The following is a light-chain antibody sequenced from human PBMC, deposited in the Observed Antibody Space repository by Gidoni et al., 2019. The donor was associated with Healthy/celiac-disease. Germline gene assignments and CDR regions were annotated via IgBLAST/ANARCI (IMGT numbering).Light chain of an antibody. Sequence: AIQLTQSPSSLSASVGDRVTITCRASQGICSALAWYQQEPRKAPKLLIYDASSLESGVPARFSGSGSGTDFTLTISSLQPEDFATYYCQQYNSYPRFGPGTKVDIK. CDR3: QQYNSYPR. CDR1: QGICSA. J-gene: IGKJ3*01. V-gene: IGKV1-13*02. CDR2: DAS.